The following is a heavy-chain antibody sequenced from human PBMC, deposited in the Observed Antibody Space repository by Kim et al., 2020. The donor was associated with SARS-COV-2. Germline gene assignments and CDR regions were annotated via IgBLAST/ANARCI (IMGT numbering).Heavy chain of an antibody. CDR3: AREGLTLAGPFDP. D-gene: IGHD6-19*01. Sequence: GGSLRLSCAASGFTFSSYSMNWVRQAPGKGLEWVSSISRSSNYIYYGDSVKGRFTISRDNAENSLYLQMSGLRAEDTAVYYCAREGLTLAGPFDPWGQGTLVTVSS. J-gene: IGHJ5*02. V-gene: IGHV3-21*01. CDR2: ISRSSNYI. CDR1: GFTFSSYS.